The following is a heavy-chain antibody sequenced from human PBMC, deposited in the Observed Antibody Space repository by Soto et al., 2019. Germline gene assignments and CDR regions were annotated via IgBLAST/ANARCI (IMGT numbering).Heavy chain of an antibody. CDR1: SGSLSSSNW. D-gene: IGHD6-19*01. V-gene: IGHV4-4*02. J-gene: IGHJ4*02. CDR3: ASLIAVANS. Sequence: QVQLQEAGPGLVKPSGTRSLTCAVSSGSLSSSNWWSWVRQPPWKGLEWIGEISHGGSTNYNPSLKSRVTISVDKSKNQFSLKLSSVTAADTDVYYCASLIAVANSWGQGTLVTVSS. CDR2: ISHGGST.